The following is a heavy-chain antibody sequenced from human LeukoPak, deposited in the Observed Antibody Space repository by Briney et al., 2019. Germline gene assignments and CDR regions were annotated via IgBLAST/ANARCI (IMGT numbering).Heavy chain of an antibody. V-gene: IGHV4-59*01. CDR1: GGSISSYY. Sequence: SETLSLTCTVSGGSISSYYWSWIRQPPGKGLEWIGYIYYSGSTNHNPSLKSRVTISVDTSKSQFSLKLSSVTAADTAVYYCARLTNMEKDVTPTYYMDVWGKGTTVTVSS. CDR2: IYYSGST. D-gene: IGHD2-8*01. CDR3: ARLTNMEKDVTPTYYMDV. J-gene: IGHJ6*03.